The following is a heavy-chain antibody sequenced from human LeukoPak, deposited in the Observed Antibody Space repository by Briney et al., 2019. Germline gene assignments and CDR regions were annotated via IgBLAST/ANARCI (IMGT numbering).Heavy chain of an antibody. J-gene: IGHJ4*02. CDR2: INHSGST. CDR3: ASRRKGSYYDFWSGYYT. V-gene: IGHV4-34*01. Sequence: ASETLSLTCAVYGGSFSGYYWSWIRQPPGKGLEWIGEINHSGSTNYNPSLKSRVTISVDTSKNQFSLKLSSVTAADTAVYYCASRRKGSYYDFWSGYYTGGQGTLVTVSS. CDR1: GGSFSGYY. D-gene: IGHD3-3*01.